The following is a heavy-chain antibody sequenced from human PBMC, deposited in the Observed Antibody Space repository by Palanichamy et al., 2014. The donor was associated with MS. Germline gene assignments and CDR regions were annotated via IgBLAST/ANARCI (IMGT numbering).Heavy chain of an antibody. CDR1: GGSISSSSYY. V-gene: IGHV4-39*01. CDR2: IYYSGST. Sequence: QLQLQESGPGLVKPSETLSLTCTVSGGSISSSSYYWGWIRQPPGKGLEWIGSIYYSGSTYHNPSLKSRVTISVDTSKNQFSLKLSSVTAADTAVYYCARGYCSGGSCYFDYWGQGTLVTVSS. D-gene: IGHD2-15*01. CDR3: ARGYCSGGSCYFDY. J-gene: IGHJ4*02.